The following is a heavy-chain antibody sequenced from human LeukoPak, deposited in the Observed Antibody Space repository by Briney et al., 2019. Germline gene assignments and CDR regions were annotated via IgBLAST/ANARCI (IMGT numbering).Heavy chain of an antibody. V-gene: IGHV3-7*04. CDR2: IKQDGSEK. CDR3: AREERESGGWDV. J-gene: IGHJ6*02. D-gene: IGHD1-1*01. Sequence: GGSLRLFCAASRFTFSNYWMSWVRQAPGKGLEWVANIKQDGSEKNYVGSVKGRFTISRDNAKNSLYLQMNSLRVEDTAVYYCAREERESGGWDVWGQGTTVTVSS. CDR1: RFTFSNYW.